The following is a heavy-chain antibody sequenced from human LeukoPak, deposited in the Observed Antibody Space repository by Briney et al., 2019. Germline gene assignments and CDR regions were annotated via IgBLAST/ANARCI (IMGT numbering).Heavy chain of an antibody. V-gene: IGHV1-2*02. D-gene: IGHD2-2*01. J-gene: IGHJ5*02. CDR1: GHTFTGYY. Sequence: ASVKVSCKASGHTFTGYYVHWVRQAPGQGLEWMGWIHPASGATKYAQIFQGRVTVTRDTSISTAYMELTRLRSDDTAVYYCASYASGYNWLKVWGQGTLVTVSS. CDR2: IHPASGAT. CDR3: ASYASGYNWLKV.